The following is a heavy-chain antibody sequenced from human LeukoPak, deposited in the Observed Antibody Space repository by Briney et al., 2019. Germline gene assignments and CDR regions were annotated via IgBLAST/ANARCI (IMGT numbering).Heavy chain of an antibody. CDR2: ISGSGGTT. V-gene: IGHV3-23*01. CDR3: AKDLDGSDSGSYYLYFDY. Sequence: GGSLRLSCAASGFIFSSYAMSWVRQAPGKGLEWVSAISGSGGTTNYADSVKGRFTISRDNSKNTLYLQMNSLRAEDTAVYYCAKDLDGSDSGSYYLYFDYWGQGTLVTVSS. J-gene: IGHJ4*02. D-gene: IGHD1-26*01. CDR1: GFIFSSYA.